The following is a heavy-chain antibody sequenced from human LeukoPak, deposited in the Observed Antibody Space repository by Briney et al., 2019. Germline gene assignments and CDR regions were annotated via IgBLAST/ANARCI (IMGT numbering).Heavy chain of an antibody. CDR3: AKGWPNYYYYGMDV. CDR1: GYTFTSYA. D-gene: IGHD2-15*01. V-gene: IGHV7-4-1*02. CDR2: INTNTGNP. J-gene: IGHJ6*02. Sequence: ASVKVSCKASGYTFTSYAMNWVRQAPGQGLEWMGRINTNTGNPTYAQGFTGRFVFSLDTSVSTAYLQISSLKAEDTAVYYCAKGWPNYYYYGMDVWGQGTTVTVSS.